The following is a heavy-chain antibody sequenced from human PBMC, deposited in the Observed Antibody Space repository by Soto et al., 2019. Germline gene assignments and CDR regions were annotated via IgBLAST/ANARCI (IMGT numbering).Heavy chain of an antibody. CDR1: GFTFSSYG. J-gene: IGHJ4*02. V-gene: IGHV3-30*03. D-gene: IGHD3-3*01. CDR3: ARQNYDFWSGSYFDY. Sequence: PGGSLRLSCAASGFTFSSYGMHWVRQAPGKGLEWVAVISYDGSNKYYADSVKGRFTISRDNSKNTLYLQMNSLRAEDTAVYYCARQNYDFWSGSYFDYWGQGTLVTVSS. CDR2: ISYDGSNK.